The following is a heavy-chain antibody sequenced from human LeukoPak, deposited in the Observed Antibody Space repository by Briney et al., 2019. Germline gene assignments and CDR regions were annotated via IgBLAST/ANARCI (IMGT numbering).Heavy chain of an antibody. D-gene: IGHD1-14*01. CDR3: ARAGGIGVIDY. CDR1: GDSVSSDRAA. CDR2: TYYRSKWNN. V-gene: IGHV6-1*01. Sequence: SQTLSLTCAISGDSVSSDRAAWTWVRLSPSRGLGWQGRTYYRSKWNNHYAVSAKSRRTTNPATSKNQLSPQLNSVTPAYTAGYYRARAGGIGVIDYWGHGTLDTLSS. J-gene: IGHJ4*01.